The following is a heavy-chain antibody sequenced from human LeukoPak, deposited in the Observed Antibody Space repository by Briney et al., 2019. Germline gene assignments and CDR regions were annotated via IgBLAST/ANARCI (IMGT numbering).Heavy chain of an antibody. CDR2: ISASGDYT. CDR1: EFSVRDYD. V-gene: IGHV3-23*01. D-gene: IGHD5-24*01. CDR3: AKKPITIKYPFDT. J-gene: IGHJ4*02. Sequence: QPGGSLRLSCAGPEFSVRDYDMGWLRQAPGKGLEWVAAISASGDYTEYADSVKGRFTISSDTSQNTLFLAMNSLTADDTALYYCAKKPITIKYPFDTWGLGTLVTVSS.